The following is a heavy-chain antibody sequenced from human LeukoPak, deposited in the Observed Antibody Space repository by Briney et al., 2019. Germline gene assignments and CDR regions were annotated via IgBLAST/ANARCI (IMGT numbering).Heavy chain of an antibody. V-gene: IGHV3-23*01. CDR1: GFTFVNYA. J-gene: IGHJ4*02. CDR2: VVGNGGTT. D-gene: IGHD6-19*01. Sequence: GGSLRLSCAASGFTFVNYAMSWVREAPGKGLEWVSAVVGNGGTTFYADSVKGRFTISRDNSKNTVYLQIHSLRGEDTAVYYCAKARLSTGWAYNDYWGQGALVTVSS. CDR3: AKARLSTGWAYNDY.